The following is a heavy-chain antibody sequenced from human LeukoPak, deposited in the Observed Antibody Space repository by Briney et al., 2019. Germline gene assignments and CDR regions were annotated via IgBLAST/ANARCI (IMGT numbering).Heavy chain of an antibody. J-gene: IGHJ6*02. V-gene: IGHV3-30*19. CDR2: ISYDGSNK. CDR3: ARDRVWLEHYYYGMDV. D-gene: IGHD6-19*01. Sequence: GGSLRLSCAASGFTFSSYGMHWVRQAPGKGLEWVAVISYDGSNKYYADSVKGRFTISRDNSKNTLYLQMNSLRAEDTAVYYCARDRVWLEHYYYGMDVWGQGTTVTVSS. CDR1: GFTFSSYG.